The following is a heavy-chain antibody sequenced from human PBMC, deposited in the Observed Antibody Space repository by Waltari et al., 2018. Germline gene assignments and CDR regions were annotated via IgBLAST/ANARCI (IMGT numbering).Heavy chain of an antibody. J-gene: IGHJ4*02. Sequence: EVQLVESGGGLVQPGGSLRLSCAASGFTFSSYSMNWVRQAPGKGLELVSYMSSSSSTMYYADSVKGRFTIYRDNAKNSQYLQMNSLRAEDTAVYYCAVEGYSSSWYKVSDYWGQGTLVTVSS. D-gene: IGHD6-13*01. CDR3: AVEGYSSSWYKVSDY. V-gene: IGHV3-48*01. CDR1: GFTFSSYS. CDR2: MSSSSSTM.